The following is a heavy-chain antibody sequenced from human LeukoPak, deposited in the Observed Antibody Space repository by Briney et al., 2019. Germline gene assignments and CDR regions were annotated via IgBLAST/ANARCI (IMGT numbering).Heavy chain of an antibody. CDR1: GYTFSGYY. V-gene: IGHV1-2*02. J-gene: IGHJ4*02. Sequence: GASVKVSCKASGYTFSGYYMHWVRQAPRQGLEWMGWINPNSGGTNYAQQFQGRVTMTRDTSISTAYMELSRLRSDDTAFYYCARIRYCGGISCYYIDYWGQGTLVTVSA. CDR3: ARIRYCGGISCYYIDY. D-gene: IGHD2-2*01. CDR2: INPNSGGT.